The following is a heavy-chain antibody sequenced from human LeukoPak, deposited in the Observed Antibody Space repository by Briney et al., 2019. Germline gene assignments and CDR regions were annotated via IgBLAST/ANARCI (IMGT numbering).Heavy chain of an antibody. CDR3: AREGESSSVGWFDP. V-gene: IGHV4-38-2*02. CDR2: IYHSGRT. D-gene: IGHD6-13*01. CDR1: GYSISSGYY. J-gene: IGHJ5*02. Sequence: PSETLSLTCTVSGYSISSGYYWGWIRQPPGKGLEWIGSIYHSGRTNYNPSLKSRVTISVDTSKNQSSLKLSSVTTADTAVYYCAREGESSSVGWFDPWGQGTLVTVSS.